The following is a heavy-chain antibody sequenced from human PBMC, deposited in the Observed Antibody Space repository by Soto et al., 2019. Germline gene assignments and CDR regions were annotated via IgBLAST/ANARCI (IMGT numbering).Heavy chain of an antibody. Sequence: PSETLSLTCTVSGGSISSGGYYWSWIRQPPGKGLEWIGYIYYSGSTYYNPSLKSRVTISVDTSKNQFSLKLSSVTAADTAVYYCARALTRYSSSWYDWFDPWGQGTLVTAPQ. CDR3: ARALTRYSSSWYDWFDP. D-gene: IGHD6-13*01. J-gene: IGHJ5*02. CDR2: IYYSGST. CDR1: GGSISSGGYY. V-gene: IGHV4-30-4*08.